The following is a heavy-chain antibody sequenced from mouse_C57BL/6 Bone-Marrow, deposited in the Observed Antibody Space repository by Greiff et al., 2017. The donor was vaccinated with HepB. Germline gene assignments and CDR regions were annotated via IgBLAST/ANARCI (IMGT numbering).Heavy chain of an antibody. V-gene: IGHV5-4*01. D-gene: IGHD4-1*01. Sequence: EVHLVESGGGLVKPGGSLKLSCAASGFTFSSYAMSWVRQTPEKRLEWVATISDGGSYTYYPDNVKGRFTISRDNAKNNLYLQMSHLKSEDTAMYYCAREGTGTVAYWGQGTLVTVSA. CDR1: GFTFSSYA. J-gene: IGHJ3*01. CDR3: AREGTGTVAY. CDR2: ISDGGSYT.